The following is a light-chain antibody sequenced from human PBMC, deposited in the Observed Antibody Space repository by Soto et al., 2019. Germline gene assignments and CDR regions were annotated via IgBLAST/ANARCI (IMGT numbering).Light chain of an antibody. J-gene: IGLJ2*01. CDR2: RDS. V-gene: IGLV1-47*01. Sequence: QAVVTQPPSASGTPGQRVTIFCSGGDSNIGTNYVYWYHHLPGTAPKLLIYRDSHRPSGVPDRFSASKSGTSASLAISGLRSEDEADYYCAVWDDSLKSVVFGGGTQLTVL. CDR1: DSNIGTNY. CDR3: AVWDDSLKSVV.